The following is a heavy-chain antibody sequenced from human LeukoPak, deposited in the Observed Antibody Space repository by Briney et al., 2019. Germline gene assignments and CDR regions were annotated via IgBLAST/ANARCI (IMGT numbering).Heavy chain of an antibody. CDR3: ARMIVVVITPDYFEY. Sequence: SETLSLTCAVSGYSISSGYYWGWIRQPPGKGLEWIGSIYHSGSTYYNPSLKSRVTISVDTSKNQFSLKLSSVTAADTAVCYCARMIVVVITPDYFEYWGQGTLVTVSS. J-gene: IGHJ4*02. V-gene: IGHV4-38-2*01. D-gene: IGHD3-22*01. CDR1: GYSISSGYY. CDR2: IYHSGST.